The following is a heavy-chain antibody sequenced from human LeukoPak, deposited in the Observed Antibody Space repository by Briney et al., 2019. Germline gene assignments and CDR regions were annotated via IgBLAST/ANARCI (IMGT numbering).Heavy chain of an antibody. J-gene: IGHJ4*02. V-gene: IGHV3-48*01. CDR2: ISSSSSTI. CDR3: AREAYSSYYFDF. D-gene: IGHD4-11*01. Sequence: GGSLRLSCAASGFTFSDYSMNWVRQAPGKGLEWISYISSSSSTIYYADSVKGRFTISRDNAKKSLYMQMNGLRADDTAVYYCAREAYSSYYFDFWGQGTLVTVSS. CDR1: GFTFSDYS.